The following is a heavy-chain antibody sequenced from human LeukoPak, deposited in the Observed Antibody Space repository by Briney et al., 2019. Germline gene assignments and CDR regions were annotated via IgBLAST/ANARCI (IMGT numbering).Heavy chain of an antibody. Sequence: PSETLSLTCTVSNDSISSYYWSWIRQPPGKGLEWIGYIYYSGSTNYNPSLKSRVTMSVDTSKNQFSLKLSSVTAADTAVYYCARADCSSTSCYAWRDAFDIWGQGTMVTVFS. CDR3: ARADCSSTSCYAWRDAFDI. D-gene: IGHD2-2*01. V-gene: IGHV4-59*01. CDR1: NDSISSYY. CDR2: IYYSGST. J-gene: IGHJ3*02.